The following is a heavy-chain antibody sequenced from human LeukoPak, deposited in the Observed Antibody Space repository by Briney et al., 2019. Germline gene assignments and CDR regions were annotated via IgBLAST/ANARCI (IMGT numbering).Heavy chain of an antibody. CDR3: ASGIQGSPGAHWFDP. CDR2: INHSGST. CDR1: GGSFNDYY. V-gene: IGHV4-34*01. Sequence: SETLSLTCAVYGGSFNDYYWNWIRQPPGKGLEWIGEINHSGSTNYNPSLKSRVTISVDTSKNQFSLKLSSVTAADTAVYYCASGIQGSPGAHWFDPWGQGTLVTVSS. D-gene: IGHD5-18*01. J-gene: IGHJ5*02.